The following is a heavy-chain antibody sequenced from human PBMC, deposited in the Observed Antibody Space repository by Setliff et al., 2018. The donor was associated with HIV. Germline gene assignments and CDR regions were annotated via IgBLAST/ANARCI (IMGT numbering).Heavy chain of an antibody. CDR3: ARHGAYEAYYDYMDA. D-gene: IGHD5-12*01. Sequence: NPSETLSLTCAVSGYSISSGHYWGWIRQPPGKGLEWIGSIYHSGTTYDNPSLKSRVTISVDTSKNQFSLKLSSVTAADTAVYYCARHGAYEAYYDYMDAWGKGTTVTVSS. CDR2: IYHSGTT. V-gene: IGHV4-38-2*01. CDR1: GYSISSGHY. J-gene: IGHJ6*03.